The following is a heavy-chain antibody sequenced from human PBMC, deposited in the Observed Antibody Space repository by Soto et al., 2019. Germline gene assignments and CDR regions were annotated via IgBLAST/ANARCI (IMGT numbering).Heavy chain of an antibody. CDR2: ILFRDGTT. V-gene: IGHV3-23*01. CDR1: GFSFSTFD. J-gene: IGHJ5*01. Sequence: EVQLLDSGGDLVQPGGSLRLSCAASGFSFSTFDISWVRQVPGKGLEWVSVILFRDGTTYYADSVKGRFTISRDNSKNTVFLQMNSLRVDDTAIYHCTKGDWLDSWGQGTLVTVSS. CDR3: TKGDWLDS.